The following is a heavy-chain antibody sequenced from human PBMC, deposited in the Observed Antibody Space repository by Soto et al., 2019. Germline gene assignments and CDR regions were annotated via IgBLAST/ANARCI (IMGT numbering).Heavy chain of an antibody. D-gene: IGHD3-10*01. CDR1: GYTFTGYY. J-gene: IGHJ6*02. CDR3: ARALSSYYYGSGSHIAYYYYGMDV. Sequence: ASVKVSCKASGYTFTGYYMHWVRQAPGQGLEWMGWINPNSGGTNYAQKFQGWVTMTRDTSISTAYMELSRLRSDDTAVYYCARALSSYYYGSGSHIAYYYYGMDVWGQGTTVTVPS. V-gene: IGHV1-2*04. CDR2: INPNSGGT.